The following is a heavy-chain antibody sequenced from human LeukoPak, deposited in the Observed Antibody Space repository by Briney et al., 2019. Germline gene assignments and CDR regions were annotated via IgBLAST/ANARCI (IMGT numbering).Heavy chain of an antibody. CDR3: ARHESSGGSPQWFDP. CDR2: IYPGDSDT. J-gene: IGHJ5*02. V-gene: IGHV5-51*01. D-gene: IGHD2-15*01. CDR1: EYSFTSYW. Sequence: GESLKISCKGSEYSFTSYWIGWVRQMPGKGLEWMGIIYPGDSDTRYSPSFQGQVTISADKSISTAYLQWSSLKASDTAMYYCARHESSGGSPQWFDPWGQGTLVTVSS.